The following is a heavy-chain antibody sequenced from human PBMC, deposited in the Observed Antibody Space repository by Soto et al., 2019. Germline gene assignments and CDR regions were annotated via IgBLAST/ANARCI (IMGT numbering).Heavy chain of an antibody. J-gene: IGHJ3*02. V-gene: IGHV1-18*01. CDR1: GGNFITYS. D-gene: IGHD6-13*01. Sequence: ASVKVSCKASGGNFITYSLTWVRQAPGQGLEWMGWISGHNDNTIYAQKIQGRVTMTTDTSTSTAYMELRSLRSDDTAVYYCARDFHQYSSSWFDTFDIWGQGTMVTVSS. CDR3: ARDFHQYSSSWFDTFDI. CDR2: ISGHNDNT.